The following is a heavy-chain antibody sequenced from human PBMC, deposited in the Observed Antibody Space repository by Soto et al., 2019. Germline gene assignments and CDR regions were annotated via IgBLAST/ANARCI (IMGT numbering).Heavy chain of an antibody. CDR2: IYWDDDK. J-gene: IGHJ5*02. CDR1: GLSLSTSGEA. V-gene: IGHV2-5*02. CDR3: AHYVSTSPAGWFDP. Sequence: QITLKESGPTLVKPTQTLTLTCTFSGLSLSTSGEAVGWIRQPPGKALEWLALIYWDDDKRYNPTLKTRLTITKATSKNQVVLTLTTMDPVDTATYYCAHYVSTSPAGWFDPWGQGILVTVSS. D-gene: IGHD3-10*02.